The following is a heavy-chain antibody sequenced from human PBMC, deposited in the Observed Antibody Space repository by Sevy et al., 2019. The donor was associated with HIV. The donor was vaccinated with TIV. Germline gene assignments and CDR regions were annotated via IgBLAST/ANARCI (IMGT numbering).Heavy chain of an antibody. J-gene: IGHJ6*03. CDR2: IIPIFGTA. V-gene: IGHV1-69*06. CDR3: ARDGGYCSSTSCAYYYYMDV. Sequence: ASVKVSCKASGGTFSSYAISWVRQAPGQGLEWMGGIIPIFGTANYAQKFQGRVTITADKSTSTAYMELSSLRSEDTAMYYCARDGGYCSSTSCAYYYYMDVWGKGTTVTVSS. D-gene: IGHD2-2*01. CDR1: GGTFSSYA.